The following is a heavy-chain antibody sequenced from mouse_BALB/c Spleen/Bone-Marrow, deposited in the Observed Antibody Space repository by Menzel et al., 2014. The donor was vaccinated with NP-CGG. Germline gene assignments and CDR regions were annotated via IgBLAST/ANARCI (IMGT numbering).Heavy chain of an antibody. CDR2: IYPGDGDT. CDR3: ARGFPFDY. V-gene: IGHV1-87*01. J-gene: IGHJ2*01. Sequence: VQVVESGAELARPGASVKLSCKASGYTFTSYWMQWVKQRPGQGLEWIGAIYPGDGDTRYTQKFKGKATLTADKSSSTAYMQRSSLASEDAAVYYCARGFPFDYWGQGTTLTVSS. CDR1: GYTFTSYW.